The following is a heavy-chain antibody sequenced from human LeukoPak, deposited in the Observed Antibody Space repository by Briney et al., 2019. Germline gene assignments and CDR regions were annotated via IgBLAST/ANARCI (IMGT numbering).Heavy chain of an antibody. Sequence: GGSLRLSCAASGFTFSSYWMHWVRQAPGKGLVWVSRINSAGSSTSYADSVKGRFTISRDNAKNTLYLQMNSLRAEDTALYYCTRGGSSWYLPFDYWGQGSLVIVSS. D-gene: IGHD6-13*01. V-gene: IGHV3-74*01. J-gene: IGHJ4*02. CDR1: GFTFSSYW. CDR2: INSAGSST. CDR3: TRGGSSWYLPFDY.